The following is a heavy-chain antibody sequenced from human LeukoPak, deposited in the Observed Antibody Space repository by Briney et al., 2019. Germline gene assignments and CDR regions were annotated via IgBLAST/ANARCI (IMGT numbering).Heavy chain of an antibody. CDR3: ARGQMTGFDI. CDR2: ISSSGST. J-gene: IGHJ3*02. V-gene: IGHV4-61*02. Sequence: SQTLSLTCTVSGGSISGGSSFWSWVRQPAGKGLEWIGRISSSGSTNYNPSLKSRVTISVDTSKNQFSLKLSSVTAADTAVYYCARGQMTGFDIWGQGTMVTVSS. D-gene: IGHD3-9*01. CDR1: GGSISGGSSF.